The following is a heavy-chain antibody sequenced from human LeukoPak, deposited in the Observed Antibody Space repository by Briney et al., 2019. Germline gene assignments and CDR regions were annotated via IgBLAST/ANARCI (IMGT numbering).Heavy chain of an antibody. CDR3: ARMGSNYARPFDY. CDR1: GYSISSGYY. Sequence: SETLSLTCTVSGYSISSGYYWGWIRQPPGKGLEWIGSIYHSGSTYYNPSLKSRVTISVDTSKNQFSLKLSSVTAADTAVYYCARMGSNYARPFDYWGQGTLVTVSS. CDR2: IYHSGST. J-gene: IGHJ4*02. V-gene: IGHV4-38-2*02. D-gene: IGHD4-11*01.